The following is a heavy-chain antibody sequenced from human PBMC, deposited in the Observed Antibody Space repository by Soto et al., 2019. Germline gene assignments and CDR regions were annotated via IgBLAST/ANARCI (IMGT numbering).Heavy chain of an antibody. CDR3: AHRFDWYYFDS. J-gene: IGHJ4*02. Sequence: ITLKESGPTLVQPTQTLTLTCTFSGFSLRTSEEGVGWIRQPPGKALEWLALIYWDDDKRYSPSLRSRLTXTXXTSKNQVVLTLSNMDPVGTATYFCAHRFDWYYFDSWGQGTLVTVSS. V-gene: IGHV2-5*02. D-gene: IGHD3-9*01. CDR2: IYWDDDK. CDR1: GFSLRTSEEG.